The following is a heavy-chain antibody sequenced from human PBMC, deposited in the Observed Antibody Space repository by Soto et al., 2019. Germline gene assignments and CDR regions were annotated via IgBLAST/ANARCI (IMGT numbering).Heavy chain of an antibody. CDR2: MNPNSANT. V-gene: IGHV1-8*01. CDR1: GYTFTSYD. J-gene: IGHJ5*02. Sequence: QVQLVQSGAEVKKPGASVKVSCKASGYTFTSYDINWVRQATGQGLEWMGWMNPNSANTGYAQKFQGRLTMTMTTSISTAYMELRSLRSEDTAVYYCARSDGYNLNWFEPWGQGTLVTVSS. CDR3: ARSDGYNLNWFEP. D-gene: IGHD2-21*01.